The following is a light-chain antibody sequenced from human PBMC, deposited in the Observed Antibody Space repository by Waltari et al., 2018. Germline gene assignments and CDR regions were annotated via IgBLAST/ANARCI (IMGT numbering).Light chain of an antibody. Sequence: SSRARQSVGSNYLVWYQQKPGQAPRLLIDGASSRATGIPDRFTGSGSGTDFTLTISRLEPEDFAVYYCQQYGTSSSFGQGTRLEIK. CDR2: GAS. J-gene: IGKJ5*01. CDR3: QQYGTSSS. V-gene: IGKV3-20*01. CDR1: QSVGSNY.